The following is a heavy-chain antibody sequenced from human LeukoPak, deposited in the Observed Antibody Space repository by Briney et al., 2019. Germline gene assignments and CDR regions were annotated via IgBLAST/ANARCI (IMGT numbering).Heavy chain of an antibody. J-gene: IGHJ4*02. D-gene: IGHD6-6*01. CDR1: GFTFNKYN. V-gene: IGHV3-21*04. CDR2: ISSSPSYI. Sequence: GGSLRLSCAASGFTFNKYNMNWVRQAPGKGLEWVSSISSSPSYIYYADSVQGRITISRDNAKNSLYLQMNSLRAEDTAVYYCARESVPAVAARRGLNYWGQGTLVAVSS. CDR3: ARESVPAVAARRGLNY.